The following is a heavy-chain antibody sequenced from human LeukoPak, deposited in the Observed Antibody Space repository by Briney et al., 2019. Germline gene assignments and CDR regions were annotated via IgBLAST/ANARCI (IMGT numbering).Heavy chain of an antibody. Sequence: SETLSLTCAVSGGSFSGYYWSWIRQPPGKGLEWIGEIKHSGSTNYNPSFKSRVTISVDTSKNQFSLKPSSVTAADTTVYYCARTRYTHSSSWYWWFDPWGQGTLVTVSS. CDR1: GGSFSGYY. V-gene: IGHV4-34*01. CDR2: IKHSGST. CDR3: ARTRYTHSSSWYWWFDP. D-gene: IGHD6-13*01. J-gene: IGHJ5*02.